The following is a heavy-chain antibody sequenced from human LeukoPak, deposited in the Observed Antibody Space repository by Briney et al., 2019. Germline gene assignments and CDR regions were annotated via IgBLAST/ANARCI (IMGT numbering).Heavy chain of an antibody. V-gene: IGHV3-21*01. J-gene: IGHJ4*02. D-gene: IGHD2-2*01. CDR1: GFTFSSYW. CDR2: ISSSSSYI. Sequence: PGGSLRLSCAASGFTFSSYWMNWVRQAPGKGLEWVSSISSSSSYIYYADSVKGRFTISGDNAKNSLYLQMNSLRAEDTAVYYCARDSAAQAVDYWGQGTLVTVSS. CDR3: ARDSAAQAVDY.